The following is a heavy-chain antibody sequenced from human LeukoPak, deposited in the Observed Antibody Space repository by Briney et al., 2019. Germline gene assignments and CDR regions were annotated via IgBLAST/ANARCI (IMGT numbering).Heavy chain of an antibody. Sequence: SETLSLTCTVSGGSISSYYWSWIRQPPGKGLEGIGYIYYSGSTNYNPSLKSLVTISVDTSKNQFSLKLSSVTAADTAVYYCARAGLGYCSSTSCYYFDYWGQGTLVTVSS. CDR2: IYYSGST. J-gene: IGHJ4*02. D-gene: IGHD2-2*01. CDR3: ARAGLGYCSSTSCYYFDY. CDR1: GGSISSYY. V-gene: IGHV4-59*01.